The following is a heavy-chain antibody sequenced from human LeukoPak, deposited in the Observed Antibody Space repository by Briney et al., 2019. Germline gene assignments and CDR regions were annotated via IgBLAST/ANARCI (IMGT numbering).Heavy chain of an antibody. CDR3: AREATTLPSPLGY. J-gene: IGHJ4*02. D-gene: IGHD4-17*01. Sequence: ASVKVSCRASGYTFTGYYMHRVRQAPGQGLEWMGRINPNSGDTNYAQKFQGRVTMTRDTSITTAYLELSGLRSDDTALFYCAREATTLPSPLGYWGQGTLVTVSS. CDR1: GYTFTGYY. V-gene: IGHV1-2*06. CDR2: INPNSGDT.